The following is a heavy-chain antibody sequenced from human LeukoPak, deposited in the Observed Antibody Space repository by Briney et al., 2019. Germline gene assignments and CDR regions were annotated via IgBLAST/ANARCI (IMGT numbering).Heavy chain of an antibody. Sequence: PGGSLRLSCAASGFTFSSYSMNWVRQAPGKGLEWVSSISDSSSTIYYADAVKGRFTISRDNAKNSLYLQMNSLRAEDTAVYYCAKGYYDILTGYLDYWGQGTLVTVSS. D-gene: IGHD3-9*01. CDR2: ISDSSSTI. CDR1: GFTFSSYS. CDR3: AKGYYDILTGYLDY. J-gene: IGHJ4*02. V-gene: IGHV3-48*01.